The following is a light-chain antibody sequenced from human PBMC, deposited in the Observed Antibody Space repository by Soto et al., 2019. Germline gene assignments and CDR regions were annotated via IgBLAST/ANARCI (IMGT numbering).Light chain of an antibody. J-gene: IGLJ1*01. CDR3: SSCAGSTNPYV. Sequence: QSALTQPPSASGSPGQSVTISCTGTSCDIGGYNFVSWYQHHPGKAPILIIYEVTKRPSGVPDRFSGSKSGNTASLTVSGLQAEDEADYYCSSCAGSTNPYVFGTGTKLTVL. CDR1: SCDIGGYNF. CDR2: EVT. V-gene: IGLV2-8*01.